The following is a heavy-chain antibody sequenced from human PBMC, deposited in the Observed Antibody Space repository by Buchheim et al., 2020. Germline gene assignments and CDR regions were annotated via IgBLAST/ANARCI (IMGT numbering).Heavy chain of an antibody. CDR3: ARAPFCSGGSCYIDY. CDR1: GFTFDDYG. CDR2: INWNGDST. D-gene: IGHD2-15*01. Sequence: EVQLVDSGGGVVRPGESLRLSCAASGFTFDDYGMSWVRQAPGKGLELVSGINWNGDSTGYADSVKGRFTISRDNAKNYLLLQMNSLRVEDTALYYCARAPFCSGGSCYIDYWGQGTL. J-gene: IGHJ4*02. V-gene: IGHV3-20*04.